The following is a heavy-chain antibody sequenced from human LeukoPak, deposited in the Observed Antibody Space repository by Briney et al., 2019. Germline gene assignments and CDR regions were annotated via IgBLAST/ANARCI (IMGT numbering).Heavy chain of an antibody. J-gene: IGHJ4*02. CDR3: ARDAWNDFGYYFDY. Sequence: GRSLRLSCAASGFTFSSYAVHWVRQAPGKGLEWVAVISYDGSNKYYADSVKGRFTISRDNSKNTLYLQMNSLRAEDTAVYYCARDAWNDFGYYFDYWGQGTLVTVSS. D-gene: IGHD1-1*01. CDR2: ISYDGSNK. CDR1: GFTFSSYA. V-gene: IGHV3-30*04.